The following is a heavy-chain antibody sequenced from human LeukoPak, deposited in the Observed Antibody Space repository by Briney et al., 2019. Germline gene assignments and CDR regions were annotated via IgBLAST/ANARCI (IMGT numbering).Heavy chain of an antibody. J-gene: IGHJ3*02. CDR1: GFTFNDYY. V-gene: IGHV3-11*04. CDR3: ARWEAVRTQI. CDR2: ISSSGRVI. Sequence: GGSLRLSCAASGFTFNDYYMSWIRQAPGKGLEWVSYISSSGRVIYYADSVKGRFTISRDTAKNSLFLQMNSLRAEDTAVYYCARWEAVRTQIWAQGTIVPVSS. D-gene: IGHD6-19*01.